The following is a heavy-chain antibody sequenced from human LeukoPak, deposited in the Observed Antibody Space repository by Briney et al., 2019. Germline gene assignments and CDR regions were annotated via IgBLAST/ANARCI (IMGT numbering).Heavy chain of an antibody. V-gene: IGHV3-7*01. J-gene: IGHJ6*04. CDR1: GFIFRSYW. CDR3: SRALEV. Sequence: GGSLRLSCEVSGFIFRSYWMDWVRQAPGRGLEWVANINQDGREKYFLDSVKGRFTIFRDNAKNTLYLQMNSLRAEDTAVYYCSRALEVWGKGTTVTVSS. CDR2: INQDGREK.